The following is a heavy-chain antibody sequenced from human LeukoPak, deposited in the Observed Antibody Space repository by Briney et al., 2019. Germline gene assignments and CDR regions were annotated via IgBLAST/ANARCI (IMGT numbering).Heavy chain of an antibody. Sequence: PGRSLRLSCAASGFTFSSYWMSWVRQVPGKGLEWVANIKQDGSEKYYVDSVKGRFTISRDNAKNSLYLQMNSVRAEDTAVYYCARGVVTGILWGQGTLVTVSS. CDR3: ARGVVTGIL. CDR2: IKQDGSEK. J-gene: IGHJ4*02. D-gene: IGHD2-21*02. CDR1: GFTFSSYW. V-gene: IGHV3-7*01.